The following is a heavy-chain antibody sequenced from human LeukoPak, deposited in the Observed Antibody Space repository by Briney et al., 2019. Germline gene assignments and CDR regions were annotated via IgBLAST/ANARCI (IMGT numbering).Heavy chain of an antibody. CDR1: GGSISSGSYY. D-gene: IGHD4-11*01. J-gene: IGHJ6*02. Sequence: KPSQTLSLTCTVSGGSISSGSYYWGWIRQPAGKGLEWIGRIYTSGSTNYNPSLKSRVTISVDTSKNQFSLKLSSVTAADTAVYYCARDGGWPTVTLYYYYGMDVWGQGTTVTVSS. V-gene: IGHV4-61*02. CDR2: IYTSGST. CDR3: ARDGGWPTVTLYYYYGMDV.